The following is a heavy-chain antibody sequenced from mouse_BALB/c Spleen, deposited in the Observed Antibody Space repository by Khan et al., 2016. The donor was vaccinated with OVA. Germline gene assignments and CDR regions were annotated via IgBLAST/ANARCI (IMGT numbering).Heavy chain of an antibody. D-gene: IGHD2-4*01. Sequence: EVKLEVSGTVLARPGASVKMSCKASGYSFTSYWMHWVKQRPGLGLEWIGAIYPGISDTRYNQKFKGKAKLTAVTSATTAYMELSSLTNEDSAVYYCTRSYDSYYFDYWGQGTLLTVSS. J-gene: IGHJ2*01. V-gene: IGHV1-5*01. CDR2: IYPGISDT. CDR1: GYSFTSYW. CDR3: TRSYDSYYFDY.